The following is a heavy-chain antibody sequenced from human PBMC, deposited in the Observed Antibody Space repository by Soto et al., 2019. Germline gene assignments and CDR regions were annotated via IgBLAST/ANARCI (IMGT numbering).Heavy chain of an antibody. CDR3: ARRRRVTIFGVVINDAFDI. CDR2: IYYSGST. J-gene: IGHJ3*02. CDR1: GGSISSSSYY. D-gene: IGHD3-3*01. Sequence: SETLSLTCTVSGGSISSSSYYWGWIRQPPGKGLEWIGSIYYSGSTYYDPSLKSRVTISVDTSKNQFSLKLSSVTAADTAVYYCARRRRVTIFGVVINDAFDIWGQGTMVTVSS. V-gene: IGHV4-39*01.